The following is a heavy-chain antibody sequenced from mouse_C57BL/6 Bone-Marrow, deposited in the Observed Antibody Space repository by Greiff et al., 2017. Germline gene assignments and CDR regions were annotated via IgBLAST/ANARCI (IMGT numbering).Heavy chain of an antibody. V-gene: IGHV5-16*01. J-gene: IGHJ4*01. D-gene: IGHD2-2*01. CDR2: INYDGSST. CDR1: GFTFSDYY. CDR3: ARDSAYGYDDYYAMDY. Sequence: EVMLVESEGGLVQPGSSMKLSCTASGFTFSDYYMAWVRQVPEKGLEWVANINYDGSSTYYLDSLKSRFIISRDNAKNILYLQMSSLKSEDTATYYCARDSAYGYDDYYAMDYWGQGTSVTVSS.